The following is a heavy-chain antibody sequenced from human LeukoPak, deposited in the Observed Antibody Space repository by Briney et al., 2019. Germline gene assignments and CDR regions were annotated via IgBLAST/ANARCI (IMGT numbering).Heavy chain of an antibody. D-gene: IGHD2-15*01. Sequence: GGSLRLSCAASGFTFRDHYMSWIRQAPGKGLEWVSNISSGGSTVYYADSVKGRFTNSRDNAKNSLSLQMNSLRAEDTAVYYCARKRIDSDAFDIWGQGTMVTVSS. V-gene: IGHV3-11*01. CDR1: GFTFRDHY. CDR3: ARKRIDSDAFDI. J-gene: IGHJ3*02. CDR2: ISSGGSTV.